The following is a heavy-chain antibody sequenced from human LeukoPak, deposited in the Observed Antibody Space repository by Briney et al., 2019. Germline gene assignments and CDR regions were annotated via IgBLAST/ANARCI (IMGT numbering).Heavy chain of an antibody. V-gene: IGHV4-59*01. D-gene: IGHD3-10*01. CDR2: IYYSGST. CDR1: GGSISSYY. Sequence: SETLSLTCTVSGGSISSYYWSWIRQPPGKGLEWIGYIYYSGSTNYNPSLKSRVTISIDTSKNQFSLKLSSVTAADTAVYYCARETSRAPGAFDIWGQGTMVTVSS. CDR3: ARETSRAPGAFDI. J-gene: IGHJ3*02.